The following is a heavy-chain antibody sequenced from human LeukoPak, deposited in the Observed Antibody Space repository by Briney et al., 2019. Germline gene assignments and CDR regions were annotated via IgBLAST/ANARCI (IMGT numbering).Heavy chain of an antibody. V-gene: IGHV1-8*01. Sequence: ASVKVSCKASGYTFTSYDINWVRQATGQGLEWMGWMNPNSGNTGYAQKFQGRVTMTRNTSISTAYMELSSLRSEDTAVYYCARDGPIYCGGDCYSGYFDYWGQGTLVTVSS. CDR2: MNPNSGNT. CDR3: ARDGPIYCGGDCYSGYFDY. J-gene: IGHJ4*02. CDR1: GYTFTSYD. D-gene: IGHD2-21*02.